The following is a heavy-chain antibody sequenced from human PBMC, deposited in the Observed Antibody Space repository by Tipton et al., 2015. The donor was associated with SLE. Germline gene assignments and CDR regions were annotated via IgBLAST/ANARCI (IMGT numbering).Heavy chain of an antibody. J-gene: IGHJ4*02. Sequence: TLSLTCTVSGGSISSSSYYWGWIRQPPGKGLEWIGSIYYSGGTYYNPSLKSRVTISVDTSKNQFSLKLSSVTAADTAMYYCARRHYYHSGSYYRRGYYFDYWGQGTLVTVSS. CDR3: ARRHYYHSGSYYRRGYYFDY. CDR1: GGSISSSSYY. D-gene: IGHD3-10*01. V-gene: IGHV4-39*07. CDR2: IYYSGGT.